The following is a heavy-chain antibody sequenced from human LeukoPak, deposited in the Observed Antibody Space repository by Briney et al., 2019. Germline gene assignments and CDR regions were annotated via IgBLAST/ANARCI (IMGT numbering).Heavy chain of an antibody. V-gene: IGHV6-1*01. D-gene: IGHD6-19*01. CDR3: ARKAVAGIGNWFDP. CDR1: GDIVSSNSAA. J-gene: IGHJ5*02. CDR2: TYYRSKWYN. Sequence: SQTLSLTCAISGDIVSSNSAAWNWIRQSPSRGLEWLGRTYYRSKWYNDYAVSVKSRITINPDTSKNQFSLQLNSVTPEDTAVYYCARKAVAGIGNWFDPWGQGTLVTVSS.